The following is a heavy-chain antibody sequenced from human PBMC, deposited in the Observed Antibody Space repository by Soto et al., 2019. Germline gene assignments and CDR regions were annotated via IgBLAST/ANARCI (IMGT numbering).Heavy chain of an antibody. Sequence: GGSLRLSCAASGFTVSSNYMGWVRQAQGKGLEWVSVMFNSGTRYYADSVKGRFTVSRDNSRNTLYLQMNSLGAEDTAEYYCARVSGSGWYHFDSWGQGTLVTVSS. J-gene: IGHJ4*02. CDR2: MFNSGTR. V-gene: IGHV3-66*01. CDR3: ARVSGSGWYHFDS. CDR1: GFTVSSNY. D-gene: IGHD6-19*01.